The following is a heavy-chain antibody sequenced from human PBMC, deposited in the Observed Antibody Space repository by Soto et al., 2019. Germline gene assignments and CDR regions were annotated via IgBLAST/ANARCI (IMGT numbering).Heavy chain of an antibody. D-gene: IGHD6-19*01. CDR1: GFTFSSYA. CDR2: ISGRGGST. Sequence: GGSLRLSCAASGFTFSSYAMSWVRQAPGKGLEWVSAISGRGGSTYYADSVKGRFTISRDNSKNTLYLQMNSLRAEDTAIYYCAKDQLYGNGLVLGYWGQGALVTVSS. CDR3: AKDQLYGNGLVLGY. J-gene: IGHJ4*02. V-gene: IGHV3-23*01.